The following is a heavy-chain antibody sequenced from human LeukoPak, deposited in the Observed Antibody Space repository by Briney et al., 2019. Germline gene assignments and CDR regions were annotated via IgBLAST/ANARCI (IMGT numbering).Heavy chain of an antibody. D-gene: IGHD2-2*02. CDR1: GFTFSSYI. J-gene: IGHJ3*02. V-gene: IGHV3-21*01. Sequence: GGALRLSCAASGFTFSSYIMNWVRQAPGKGLGWVSSISSSSSYIYYADSVKGRFTISRDNAKNSLYLQMNSLRAEDTAVYYCARKTYCSSTSCYKGGAFDIWGQGTMVTVSS. CDR2: ISSSSSYI. CDR3: ARKTYCSSTSCYKGGAFDI.